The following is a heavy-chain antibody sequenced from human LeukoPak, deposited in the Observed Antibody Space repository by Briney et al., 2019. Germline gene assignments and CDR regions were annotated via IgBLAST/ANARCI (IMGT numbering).Heavy chain of an antibody. J-gene: IGHJ4*02. D-gene: IGHD3-22*01. Sequence: GESLRLSCAASGFTFSNYAMSWVRQAPGKGLEWVSAISGSGGSTYYADSVKGRFTISRDNSKNTLYLQMNSLRAEDTAIYYCAKEGRYYETRGPIDYWGQGTLVTVSS. V-gene: IGHV3-23*01. CDR1: GFTFSNYA. CDR2: ISGSGGST. CDR3: AKEGRYYETRGPIDY.